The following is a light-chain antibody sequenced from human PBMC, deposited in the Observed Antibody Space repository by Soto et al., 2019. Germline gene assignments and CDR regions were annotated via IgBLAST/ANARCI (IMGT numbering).Light chain of an antibody. V-gene: IGKV1-39*01. CDR1: QSISSY. CDR2: SAS. CDR3: QQSYRTPPT. J-gene: IGKJ1*01. Sequence: DIQMTQSSSSLSASVGDRVTITCRASQSISSYLNWYQQKPGKAPKLLIYSASSLHSGVPSRFSGSGSGTDFTLTITSLQPEDFATYYCQQSYRTPPTFGQGTEVESK.